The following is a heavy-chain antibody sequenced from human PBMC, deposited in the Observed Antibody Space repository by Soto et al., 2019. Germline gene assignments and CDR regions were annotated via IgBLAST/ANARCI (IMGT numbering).Heavy chain of an antibody. D-gene: IGHD2-15*01. CDR2: IYYSGNT. J-gene: IGHJ4*02. Sequence: TLSLTCTVTGASISSGGYYWSWIRQHPGKSLEWIGYIYYSGNTYYNPSLKSRVTTSLDTSTNQFSPRLSSGTAADTAVFYCARGLGYCRGGNCYPDYWGKGTLVTSPQ. V-gene: IGHV4-31*03. CDR3: ARGLGYCRGGNCYPDY. CDR1: GASISSGGYY.